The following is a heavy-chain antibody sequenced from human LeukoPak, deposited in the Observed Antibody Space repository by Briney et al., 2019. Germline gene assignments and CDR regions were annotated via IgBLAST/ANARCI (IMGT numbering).Heavy chain of an antibody. CDR1: GFTFSSYA. CDR3: ARDQGSGYSGRSDLDY. J-gene: IGHJ4*02. CDR2: ISYDGSNK. V-gene: IGHV3-30*04. Sequence: GGSLRLSCAASGFTFSSYAMHWVRQAPGKGLAWAADISYDGSNKYYADSVKGRFTISRDNSKNTLYLQMNSLRSEDTALYYCARDQGSGYSGRSDLDYWGQGTLVTVSS. D-gene: IGHD5-12*01.